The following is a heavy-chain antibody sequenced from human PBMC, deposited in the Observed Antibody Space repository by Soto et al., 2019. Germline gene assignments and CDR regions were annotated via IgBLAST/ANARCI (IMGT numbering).Heavy chain of an antibody. V-gene: IGHV4-30-4*01. CDR2: IYYSGST. D-gene: IGHD3-22*01. CDR3: ARACALYYYNSSVYYLHN. CDR1: GGSISSGDYY. Sequence: SETLSLTCTVSGGSISSGDYYWSWIRQPPGKGLEWIGYIYYSGSTYYNPSLKSRVTISVDTSKNQFSLKLSSVTAADTAVYYWARACALYYYNSSVYYLHNWGQGTLVTVSS. J-gene: IGHJ4*02.